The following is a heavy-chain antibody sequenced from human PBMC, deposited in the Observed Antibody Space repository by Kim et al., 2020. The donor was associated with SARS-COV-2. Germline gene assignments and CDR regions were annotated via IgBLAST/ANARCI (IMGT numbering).Heavy chain of an antibody. J-gene: IGHJ4*02. CDR3: ASSYYDILTGSRGGFDY. CDR1: GYSFTSYW. Sequence: GESLKISCKGSGYSFTSYWISWVRQMPGKGLEWMGRIDPSDSYTNYSPSFQGHVTISADKSISTAYLQWSSLKASDTAMYYCASSYYDILTGSRGGFDYWGQGTLVTVSS. V-gene: IGHV5-10-1*01. D-gene: IGHD3-9*01. CDR2: IDPSDSYT.